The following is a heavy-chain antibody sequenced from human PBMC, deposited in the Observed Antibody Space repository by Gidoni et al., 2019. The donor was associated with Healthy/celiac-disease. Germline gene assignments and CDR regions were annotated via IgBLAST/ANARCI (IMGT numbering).Heavy chain of an antibody. V-gene: IGHV3-23*01. D-gene: IGHD4-4*01. CDR2: ISGSGGST. CDR1: GFTFSSYA. Sequence: EVQLLESGGGLVQPGGSLRLSCAASGFTFSSYALSWVCQAPGKGLEWVSAISGSGGSTYYADSVKGRFTISRDNAKNTLYLQMNSLRAEDTAVYYCANKQTSYSTYYYYYGMDVWGQGTTVTVSS. CDR3: ANKQTSYSTYYYYYGMDV. J-gene: IGHJ6*02.